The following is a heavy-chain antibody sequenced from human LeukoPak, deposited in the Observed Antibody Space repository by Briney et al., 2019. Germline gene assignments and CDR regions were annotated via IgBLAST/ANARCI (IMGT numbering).Heavy chain of an antibody. Sequence: GGSLRLSCAASGFTFSSYWMSWVRQAPGKGLEWVANIKQDGSEKYYVDSVKGRFTISRDNAKNSLYLQMNSLRAEDTAVYYCARKDLAAAGLFDYWGQGTLVTVYS. J-gene: IGHJ4*02. CDR3: ARKDLAAAGLFDY. D-gene: IGHD6-13*01. CDR2: IKQDGSEK. V-gene: IGHV3-7*01. CDR1: GFTFSSYW.